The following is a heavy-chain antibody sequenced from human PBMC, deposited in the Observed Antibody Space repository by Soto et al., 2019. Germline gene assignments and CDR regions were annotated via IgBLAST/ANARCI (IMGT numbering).Heavy chain of an antibody. Sequence: PSETLSLTCAVYGGSFSCYYWSWIRQPPGKGLEWIGEINHSGSTNYNPSLKSRVTISVDTSKNQFSLKLSSVTAADTAVYYCARXGIAARPKNYYYYGMDVWGQGTTVTVSS. CDR2: INHSGST. V-gene: IGHV4-34*01. CDR1: GGSFSCYY. D-gene: IGHD6-6*01. CDR3: ARXGIAARPKNYYYYGMDV. J-gene: IGHJ6*02.